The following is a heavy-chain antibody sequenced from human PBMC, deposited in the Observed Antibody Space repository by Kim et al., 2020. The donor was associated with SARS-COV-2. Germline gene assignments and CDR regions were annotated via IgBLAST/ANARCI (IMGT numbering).Heavy chain of an antibody. V-gene: IGHV1-69*13. CDR3: ARSTPQAGYYYYGMDV. J-gene: IGHJ6*02. CDR2: IIPIFGTA. Sequence: SVKVSCKASGGTFSSYAISWVRQAPGQGLEWMGGIIPIFGTANYAQKFQRRVTITADESTSTAYMELSSLRSEDTAVYYCARSTPQAGYYYYGMDVWGQGTTVTVSS. D-gene: IGHD3-10*01. CDR1: GGTFSSYA.